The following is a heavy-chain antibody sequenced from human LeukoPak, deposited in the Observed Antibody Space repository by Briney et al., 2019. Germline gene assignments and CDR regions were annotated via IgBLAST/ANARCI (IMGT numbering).Heavy chain of an antibody. CDR3: ARGSGGDGLLLR. V-gene: IGHV1-2*02. J-gene: IGHJ4*02. CDR2: INPNSGGT. CDR1: GYTFTGYY. D-gene: IGHD2-21*01. Sequence: ASVKVSCKASGYTFTGYYMHWVRQAPGQGLEWMGWINPNSGGTNYAQKFQGRVTITADKSTSTAYMELSSLRSEDTAVYYCARGSGGDGLLLRWGQGTLVTVSS.